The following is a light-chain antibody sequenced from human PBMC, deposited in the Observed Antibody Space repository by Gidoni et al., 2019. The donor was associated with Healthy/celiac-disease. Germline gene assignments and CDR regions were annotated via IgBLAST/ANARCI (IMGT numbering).Light chain of an antibody. CDR1: QSVSSN. Sequence: EIVMTQSPATLSVPPGERATLSCRARQSVSSNLAWYQQKPGQAPRLLIYGASTRATGIPARFSGSGSGTEFTLTFSSLQSEDFAVYYCQQYNNWPLTFGGGTKVEIK. J-gene: IGKJ4*01. V-gene: IGKV3-15*01. CDR3: QQYNNWPLT. CDR2: GAS.